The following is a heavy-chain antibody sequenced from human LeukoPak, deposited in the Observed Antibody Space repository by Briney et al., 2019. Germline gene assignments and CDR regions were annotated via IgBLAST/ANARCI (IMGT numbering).Heavy chain of an antibody. V-gene: IGHV3-23*01. CDR2: ISGSGGST. D-gene: IGHD2-15*01. CDR1: GFTFSSYG. CDR3: AKAVVVVAATSGFDY. Sequence: GGSLRLSCAASGFTFSSYGMTWVRQAPGKGLEWVSAISGSGGSTYYADSVKGRFTISRDNSKNTLYLQMNSLRAEDTAVYYCAKAVVVVAATSGFDYWGQGTLVTVSS. J-gene: IGHJ4*02.